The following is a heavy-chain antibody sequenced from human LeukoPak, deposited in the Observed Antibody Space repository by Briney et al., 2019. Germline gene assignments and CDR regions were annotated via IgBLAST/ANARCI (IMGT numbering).Heavy chain of an antibody. CDR2: IASKSKSYAT. V-gene: IGHV3-73*01. J-gene: IGHJ3*02. D-gene: IGHD1-20*01. CDR3: TRRGDNFGDAFGI. Sequence: PGGSLRLSCAASGFTFSGSAIHWVRQASGKGLEWLGLIASKSKSYATEYPASLKGRFTISRDDSKNTAYLQMNSLKTEDTALYYCTRRGDNFGDAFGIWGQGTTVIVSP. CDR1: GFTFSGSA.